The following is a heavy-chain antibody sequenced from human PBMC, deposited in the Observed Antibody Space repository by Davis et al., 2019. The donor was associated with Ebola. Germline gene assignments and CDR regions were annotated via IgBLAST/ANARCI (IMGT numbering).Heavy chain of an antibody. J-gene: IGHJ6*02. D-gene: IGHD6-19*01. CDR1: GYTFTSYG. V-gene: IGHV1-18*01. CDR2: ISAYNGNT. Sequence: AASVTVSCKASGYTFTSYGISWVRQAPGQGLEWMGWISAYNGNTNYAQKLQGRVTMTTDTSTSTAYMELRSLRSDDTAVYYCARRSSGWYPGFEYYYYYGMDVWGQGTTVTVSS. CDR3: ARRSSGWYPGFEYYYYYGMDV.